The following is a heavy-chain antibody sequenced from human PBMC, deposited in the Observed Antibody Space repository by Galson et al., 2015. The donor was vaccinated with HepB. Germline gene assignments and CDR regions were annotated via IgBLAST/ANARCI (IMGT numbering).Heavy chain of an antibody. CDR1: GFSVRTTY. CDR3: AREQGWAYHY. J-gene: IGHJ4*02. Sequence: SLRLSCAASGFSVRTTYFSWVRQTPGLGLQWVSDIYSDGRTYYADSVKGRFTVSRDTSKNTLYLQMNNLRAEDTALYYCAREQGWAYHYWGQGALVTVSS. V-gene: IGHV3-53*01. CDR2: IYSDGRT. D-gene: IGHD3-16*01.